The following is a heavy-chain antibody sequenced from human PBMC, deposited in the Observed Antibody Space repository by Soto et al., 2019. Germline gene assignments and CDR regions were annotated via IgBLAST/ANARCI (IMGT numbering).Heavy chain of an antibody. Sequence: PSETLSLTCTVSGGSISSGGYYWSWIRQHPGKGLEWIGYIYYSGSTYYNTYLKSRVTISVDTSKNQFYLKLSSVTAADTALYYCARYGGKVALAFDIWGQGTMVTVSS. J-gene: IGHJ3*02. V-gene: IGHV4-31*03. CDR2: IYYSGST. D-gene: IGHD1-26*01. CDR1: GGSISSGGYY. CDR3: ARYGGKVALAFDI.